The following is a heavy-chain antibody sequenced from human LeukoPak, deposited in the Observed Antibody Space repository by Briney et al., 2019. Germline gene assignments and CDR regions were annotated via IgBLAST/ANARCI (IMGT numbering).Heavy chain of an antibody. CDR1: GFTFSSYS. D-gene: IGHD3-9*01. CDR2: IRGSSSNI. J-gene: IGHJ6*03. Sequence: GGSLRLSCAASGFTFSSYSMNWVRQAPGKGLEWVSSIRGSSSNIYYADSVKGRFTISRDNAKNSLYLQMNSLRAEDTAVYYCARDNIELRYPTFYMDVWGKGTTVTVSS. V-gene: IGHV3-21*01. CDR3: ARDNIELRYPTFYMDV.